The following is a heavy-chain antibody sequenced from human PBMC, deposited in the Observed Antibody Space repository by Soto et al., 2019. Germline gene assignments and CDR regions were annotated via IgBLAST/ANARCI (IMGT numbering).Heavy chain of an antibody. J-gene: IGHJ5*02. V-gene: IGHV1-2*02. D-gene: IGHD2-21*02. Sequence: ASVQVSCKASGYSFIGYYMHGVRQAPGQGLEWMGWINPKSGVTNYAQKFQGRVTMTRDTSITTAYMELSSLRSDDTAVYYCARGDVNWFDPWGQGTLVTVSS. CDR3: ARGDVNWFDP. CDR1: GYSFIGYY. CDR2: INPKSGVT.